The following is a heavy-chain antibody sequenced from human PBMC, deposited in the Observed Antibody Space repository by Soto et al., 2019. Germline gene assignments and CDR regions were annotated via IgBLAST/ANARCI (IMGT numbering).Heavy chain of an antibody. Sequence: QVQLMQSGTEVKEPGASVNLSCKASGYTFSSFYIHWVRQAPGQGLEWVGIMNPSGDRTNYAQNFQGRGTMTRDTATRTVYMELSSLRSEDTAVYYCARGRGYSGDDLQEDGFDVWGQGTMVTVS. V-gene: IGHV1-46*01. CDR3: ARGRGYSGDDLQEDGFDV. CDR2: MNPSGDRT. J-gene: IGHJ3*01. CDR1: GYTFSSFY. D-gene: IGHD5-12*01.